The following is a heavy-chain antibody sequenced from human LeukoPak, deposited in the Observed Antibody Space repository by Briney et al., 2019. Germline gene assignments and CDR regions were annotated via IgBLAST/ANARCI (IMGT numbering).Heavy chain of an antibody. CDR1: GFTFDDYA. Sequence: GRSLRLSCAASGFTFDDYAMHWVRQAPGKGLEWVSGISWNNGSIGYADSVKGRFTISRDNAKNSLYLQMNSLRAGDTALYYCAKDSHGYSSGPHYWGQGTLVTVSS. J-gene: IGHJ4*02. CDR2: ISWNNGSI. CDR3: AKDSHGYSSGPHY. V-gene: IGHV3-9*01. D-gene: IGHD6-19*01.